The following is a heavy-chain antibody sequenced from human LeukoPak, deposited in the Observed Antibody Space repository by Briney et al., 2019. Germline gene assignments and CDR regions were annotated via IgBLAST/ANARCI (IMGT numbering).Heavy chain of an antibody. D-gene: IGHD5-18*01. CDR1: GFTVSSNY. V-gene: IGHV3-53*01. CDR3: ARDCCLKYSSGN. J-gene: IGHJ4*02. CDR2: IYSGGST. Sequence: GGSLRLSCAASGFTVSSNYMSWVRQALGKGLEWVSVIYSGGSTYYADSVKGRFTISRDNSKNTLYLQMNSLRVEDTAVYYCARDCCLKYSSGNWGQGTLVNVSP.